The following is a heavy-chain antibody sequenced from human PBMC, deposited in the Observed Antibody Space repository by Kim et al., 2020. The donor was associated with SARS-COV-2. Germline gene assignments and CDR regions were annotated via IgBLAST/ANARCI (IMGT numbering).Heavy chain of an antibody. D-gene: IGHD3-9*01. V-gene: IGHV3-11*01. CDR2: ISSSGSTI. CDR1: GFTFSDYY. Sequence: GGSLRLSCAASGFTFSDYYMSWIRQAPGKGLEWVSYISSSGSTIYYADSVKGRFTISRDNAKNSLYLQMNSLRAEDTAVYYCARVRIEGDILTGYYRRAIDYWGQGTLVTVSS. CDR3: ARVRIEGDILTGYYRRAIDY. J-gene: IGHJ4*02.